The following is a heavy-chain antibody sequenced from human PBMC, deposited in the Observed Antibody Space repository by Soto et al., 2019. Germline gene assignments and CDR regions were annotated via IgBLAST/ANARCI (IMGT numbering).Heavy chain of an antibody. CDR3: ARVALRGDYGDQRNTGHYYYAMGV. J-gene: IGHJ6*02. CDR1: GFTFSGYT. CDR2: ISYDGSNK. V-gene: IGHV3-30-3*01. D-gene: IGHD4-17*01. Sequence: PGGSLRLSCAASGFTFSGYTMHWVRQAPGKGLEWVAVISYDGSNKYYADSVKGRFTISRDNSNNTLYLQMNSLRPEDTAVYYCARVALRGDYGDQRNTGHYYYAMGVWGQGTTVTVSS.